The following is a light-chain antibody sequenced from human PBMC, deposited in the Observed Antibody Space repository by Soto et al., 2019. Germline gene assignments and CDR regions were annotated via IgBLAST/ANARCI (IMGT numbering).Light chain of an antibody. CDR1: QSVSSWH. CDR3: QHYDNSPLT. CDR2: GAS. V-gene: IGKV3-20*01. Sequence: EVVLTQSPGTLSLSPGERATLSCRASQSVSSWHLAWYQQKPGQAPGLLIYGASSRAIGIPDRFSGSGSGTDFTLTITRLEPEDFALYFCQHYDNSPLTFGGGTKVEIK. J-gene: IGKJ4*01.